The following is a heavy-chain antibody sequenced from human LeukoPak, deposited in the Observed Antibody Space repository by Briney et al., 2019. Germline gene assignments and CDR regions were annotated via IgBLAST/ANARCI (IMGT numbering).Heavy chain of an antibody. CDR2: ISWNSGSI. J-gene: IGHJ4*02. CDR3: AKEGGYCSGGSCYYFDY. V-gene: IGHV3-9*01. CDR1: GFTFDDYT. Sequence: GGSLRLSCAASGFTFDDYTMHWVRQAPGKGLEWVSGISWNSGSIGYADSVKGRFTISRDNAKNSLYLQMNSLRAEDTALYYCAKEGGYCSGGSCYYFDYWGQGTLVTVSS. D-gene: IGHD2-15*01.